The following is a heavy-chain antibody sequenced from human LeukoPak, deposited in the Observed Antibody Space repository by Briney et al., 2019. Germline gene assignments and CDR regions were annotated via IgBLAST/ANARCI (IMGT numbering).Heavy chain of an antibody. D-gene: IGHD2-2*01. J-gene: IGHJ4*02. Sequence: GGSLRLSCSASGFTFSNYAMHWVRQAPGKGLEYVSAISSNGGSTYYADSVKGRFTISRDNSQNTLYLQMNSLRAEDTAVYYCAKRAFCSSASCYYFDFWGQGTLVTVSS. CDR1: GFTFSNYA. V-gene: IGHV3-64*04. CDR2: ISSNGGST. CDR3: AKRAFCSSASCYYFDF.